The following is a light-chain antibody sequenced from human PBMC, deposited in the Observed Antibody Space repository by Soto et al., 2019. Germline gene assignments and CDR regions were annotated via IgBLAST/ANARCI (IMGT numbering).Light chain of an antibody. CDR2: DVS. CDR3: CSYAGSYTLWV. Sequence: QSALTQPASVSGSPGQSITISCTGTTSDIGYYNYVSWYQQHPGKAPKLMIYDVSKRPSGVPDRFSGSKSGNTASLTISGLQAEDEADYYCCSYAGSYTLWVFGGGTKLTVL. J-gene: IGLJ2*01. CDR1: TSDIGYYNY. V-gene: IGLV2-11*01.